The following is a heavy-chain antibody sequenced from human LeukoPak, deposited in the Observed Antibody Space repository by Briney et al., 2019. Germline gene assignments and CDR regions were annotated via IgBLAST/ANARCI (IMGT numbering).Heavy chain of an antibody. CDR1: GYTFTGYY. J-gene: IGHJ5*02. Sequence: ASVKVSCKASGYTFTGYYMHWVRQAPGQGLEWMGWINPNSGGTNYAQKFQGRVTMTRDTSISTAYMELSRLRSDDTAVYYCARAEFPPIAVAGTATSVWFDPWGQGTLVTVSS. V-gene: IGHV1-2*02. D-gene: IGHD6-19*01. CDR3: ARAEFPPIAVAGTATSVWFDP. CDR2: INPNSGGT.